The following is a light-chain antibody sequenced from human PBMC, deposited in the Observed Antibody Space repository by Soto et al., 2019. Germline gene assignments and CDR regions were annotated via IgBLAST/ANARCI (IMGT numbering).Light chain of an antibody. J-gene: IGKJ1*01. V-gene: IGKV2-28*01. CDR2: LGS. CDR1: QSLLHSNGYNY. CDR3: MQALQTWT. Sequence: DIVMTQSPLSLPVTPGEPASISCRSSQSLLHSNGYNYLDWYLQKPGQSPQLLIYLGSNRASGVHDRFSGSGSGTDFTLKISRVEAEDVGVYYSMQALQTWTFGQGTKLEIK.